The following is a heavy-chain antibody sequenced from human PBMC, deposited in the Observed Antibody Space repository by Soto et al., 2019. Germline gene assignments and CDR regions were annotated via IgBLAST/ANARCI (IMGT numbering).Heavy chain of an antibody. Sequence: GGSLILSCAASGFTFSSYWMSWVRQAPGKGLEWVANIKQDGREKYYVDSVKGRFTISRDNAKNSLYLQMNSLRAEDTAVYFCARPLRYFDWLLEGYWGQETLVTVS. J-gene: IGHJ4*02. CDR1: GFTFSSYW. CDR2: IKQDGREK. V-gene: IGHV3-7*01. CDR3: ARPLRYFDWLLEGY. D-gene: IGHD3-9*01.